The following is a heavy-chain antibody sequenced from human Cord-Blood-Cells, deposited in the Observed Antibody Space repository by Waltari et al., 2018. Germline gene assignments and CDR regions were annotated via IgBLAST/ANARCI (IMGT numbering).Heavy chain of an antibody. CDR3: ARVYYDYVYGMDV. CDR2: INHSGST. J-gene: IGHJ6*02. CDR1: GGSFSVYY. V-gene: IGHV4-34*01. D-gene: IGHD3-16*01. Sequence: QVQLPQWGAGLLKPSETLSLTCAAYGGSFSVYYCSWIRQPPGKGLEWIGEINHSGSTNYNPSLKSRVTISVDTSKNQFSLKLSSVTAADTAVYYCARVYYDYVYGMDVWGQGTTVTVSS.